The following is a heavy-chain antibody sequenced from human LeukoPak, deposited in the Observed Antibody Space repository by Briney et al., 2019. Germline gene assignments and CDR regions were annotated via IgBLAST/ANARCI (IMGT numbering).Heavy chain of an antibody. CDR2: ISAYNGST. J-gene: IGHJ5*02. Sequence: ASVKVSCTASGYAFTSYGISWVRQAPGQGLEWMGWISAYNGSTNYAKKPQGRGTMTTDTSTSTAYMELRSLRSDDTAVYHCESRRRLKPRHSSSWDYNWFEPWGQGTLVTVSS. D-gene: IGHD6-13*01. CDR1: GYAFTSYG. V-gene: IGHV1-18*01. CDR3: ESRRRLKPRHSSSWDYNWFEP.